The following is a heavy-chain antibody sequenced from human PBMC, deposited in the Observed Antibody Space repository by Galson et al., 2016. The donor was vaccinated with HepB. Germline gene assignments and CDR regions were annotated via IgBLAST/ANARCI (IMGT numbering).Heavy chain of an antibody. D-gene: IGHD1-26*01. CDR2: ISGTGGST. V-gene: IGHV3-23*01. J-gene: IGHJ4*02. Sequence: SLRLSCAASGIRFSNYAMSWVRQAPGKGLEGVSVISGTGGSTYYADSVKGRFTISRDNSKSTLYLQINGLRVDDTAVYYCAKRRGAAMIAAKVGDDFWGQGTLVIVSS. CDR3: AKRRGAAMIAAKVGDDF. CDR1: GIRFSNYA.